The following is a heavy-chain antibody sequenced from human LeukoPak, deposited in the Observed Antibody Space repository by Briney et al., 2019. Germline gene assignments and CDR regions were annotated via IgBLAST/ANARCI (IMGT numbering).Heavy chain of an antibody. J-gene: IGHJ6*02. CDR1: GGSISSYY. Sequence: PSGTVSLTCTVSGGSISSYYWTWIRQPPGKGLEWIGSVYYCGSNNYIPSLKSRVTIAADTSKNQFSLKLTSVTAADTAVYFCARTPSTTAAHFYYAMDAWGQGTTVPVS. CDR2: VYYCGSN. D-gene: IGHD6-25*01. CDR3: ARTPSTTAAHFYYAMDA. V-gene: IGHV4-59*01.